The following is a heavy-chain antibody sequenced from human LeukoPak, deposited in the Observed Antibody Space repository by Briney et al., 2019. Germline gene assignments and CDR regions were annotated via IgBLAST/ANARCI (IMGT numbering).Heavy chain of an antibody. Sequence: GGSLRLSCAASGFTFSSYSMNWVRQAPGKGLEWVSSISSSSSYIYYADSVKGRFTISRDNAKNSLYLQMNSLRAEATAVYYCARDFGIVGATSGVDYWGQGTLVTVSS. V-gene: IGHV3-21*01. D-gene: IGHD1-26*01. J-gene: IGHJ4*02. CDR3: ARDFGIVGATSGVDY. CDR2: ISSSSSYI. CDR1: GFTFSSYS.